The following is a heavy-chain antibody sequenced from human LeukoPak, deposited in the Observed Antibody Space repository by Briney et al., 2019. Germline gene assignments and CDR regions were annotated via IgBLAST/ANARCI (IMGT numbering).Heavy chain of an antibody. D-gene: IGHD3-3*01. V-gene: IGHV3-7*01. Sequence: GGSLRLSCAASGFTFSSYWMSWVRQAPGKGLEWVANIKQDGSEKYYVDSVKGRLTISRDNAKNSLYLQMNSLRAEDTAVYYCARVYDFWSGWYYYYYYYMDVWGKGTTVTVSS. CDR2: IKQDGSEK. J-gene: IGHJ6*03. CDR3: ARVYDFWSGWYYYYYYYMDV. CDR1: GFTFSSYW.